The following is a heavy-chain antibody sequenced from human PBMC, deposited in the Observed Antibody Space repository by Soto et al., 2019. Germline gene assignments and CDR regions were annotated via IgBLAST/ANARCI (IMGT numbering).Heavy chain of an antibody. CDR1: GYSFMNYG. D-gene: IGHD6-13*01. J-gene: IGHJ4*01. Sequence: GASVKVSCKASGYSFMNYGINWMRQASGQGLEWMGWMNPNSGNTIYAQKFQGRVTMTGDTSISTAYMELTSLRSEDTAVYYCARRLAAAGYLPDYWGPGTLVTVSS. CDR2: MNPNSGNT. CDR3: ARRLAAAGYLPDY. V-gene: IGHV1-8*02.